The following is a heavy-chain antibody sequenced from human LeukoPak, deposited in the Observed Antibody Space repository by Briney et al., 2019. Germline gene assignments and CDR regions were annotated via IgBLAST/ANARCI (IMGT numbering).Heavy chain of an antibody. D-gene: IGHD3-22*01. CDR3: ARGLGPSWYYDSSGYNDY. Sequence: SETLSLTCTVSGGSISSSSYYWGWIRQPPGKGLEWIGSIYYSGSTYYNPSLKSRVTLSVDTSKNQFSLKLSSVTAADTAVYYCARGLGPSWYYDSSGYNDYWGQGTLVTVSS. V-gene: IGHV4-39*07. J-gene: IGHJ4*02. CDR1: GGSISSSSYY. CDR2: IYYSGST.